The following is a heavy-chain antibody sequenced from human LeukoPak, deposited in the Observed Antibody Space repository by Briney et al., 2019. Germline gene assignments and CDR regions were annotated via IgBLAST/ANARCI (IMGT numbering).Heavy chain of an antibody. CDR2: INHSGST. J-gene: IGHJ4*02. CDR3: ARSHIVLTVYAAFDY. CDR1: GGSFSGYY. V-gene: IGHV4-34*01. D-gene: IGHD2-8*01. Sequence: SETLSLTCAVYGGSFSGYYWSWIRQPPGKGLEWIGEINHSGSTNYNPSLKSRVTISVDTSKNQFSLKLSSVTAADTAVYYCARSHIVLTVYAAFDYWGQGTLVTVSS.